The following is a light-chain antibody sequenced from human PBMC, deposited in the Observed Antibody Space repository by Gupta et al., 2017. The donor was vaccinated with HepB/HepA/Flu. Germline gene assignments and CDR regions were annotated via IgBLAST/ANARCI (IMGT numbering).Light chain of an antibody. CDR1: QSVSSN. CDR3: QQYNNWPPWT. V-gene: IGKV3-15*01. J-gene: IGKJ1*01. Sequence: EIVMTQSPATLSVSPGERATLSCRASQSVSSNLAWYQQKPGQAPRLLIYGASTRATGIPARFSGSGSGKEFTLAISSLQSEDFAVYYCQQYNNWPPWTFGQETKVEIK. CDR2: GAS.